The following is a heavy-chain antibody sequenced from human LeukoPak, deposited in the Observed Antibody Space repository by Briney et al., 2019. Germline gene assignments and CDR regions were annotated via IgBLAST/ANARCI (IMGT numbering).Heavy chain of an antibody. CDR1: GFTFSSYS. J-gene: IGHJ4*02. D-gene: IGHD6-19*01. V-gene: IGHV3-21*01. Sequence: GGSLRLSWAASGFTFSSYSMNWVRQAPGKGLEWVSSISSSSSYIYYADSVKGRFTISRDNAKNSLYLQMNSLRAEDTAVYYCARVAQWNFDYWGQGTLVTVSS. CDR3: ARVAQWNFDY. CDR2: ISSSSSYI.